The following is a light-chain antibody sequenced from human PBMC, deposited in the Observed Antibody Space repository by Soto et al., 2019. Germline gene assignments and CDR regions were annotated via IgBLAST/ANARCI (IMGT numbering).Light chain of an antibody. CDR2: GAS. CDR3: QQYGRFTRK. CDR1: QSVSSSY. J-gene: IGKJ1*01. V-gene: IGKV3-20*01. Sequence: SPMNLCVVSWERAPLACRASQSVSSSYLAWYQQKPGQAHRLLIYGASSRATGTPDRFSGSGSGTDFTLTISRLEPEDFAVYYCQQYGRFTRKFGQGTKAEI.